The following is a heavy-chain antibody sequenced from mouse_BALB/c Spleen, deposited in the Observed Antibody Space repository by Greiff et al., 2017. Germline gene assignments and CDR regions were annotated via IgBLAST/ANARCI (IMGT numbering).Heavy chain of an antibody. Sequence: VQLQQSGAELVRPGASVTLSCKASGYTFTDYEMHWVKQTPVHGLEWIGAIDPETGGTAYNQKFKGKATLTADKSSSTAYMELRSLTSEDSAFYYCTRGLDYWGQGTTLTVSS. J-gene: IGHJ2*01. CDR3: TRGLDY. V-gene: IGHV1-15*01. D-gene: IGHD6-2*01. CDR2: IDPETGGT. CDR1: GYTFTDYE.